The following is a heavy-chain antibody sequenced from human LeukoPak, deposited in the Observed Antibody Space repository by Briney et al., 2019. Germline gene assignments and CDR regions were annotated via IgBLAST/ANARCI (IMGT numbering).Heavy chain of an antibody. Sequence: GGSLRLSCAASGFTFSNYWMPWVRQAPGKGLEWVANIKQDGSEKYYVDSVKGRFTISRDNAKNSLFLQMNSLRAEDTAVYYYARDRYSSYWGQGTLVTVSS. D-gene: IGHD6-19*01. CDR3: ARDRYSSY. V-gene: IGHV3-7*01. CDR2: IKQDGSEK. CDR1: GFTFSNYW. J-gene: IGHJ4*02.